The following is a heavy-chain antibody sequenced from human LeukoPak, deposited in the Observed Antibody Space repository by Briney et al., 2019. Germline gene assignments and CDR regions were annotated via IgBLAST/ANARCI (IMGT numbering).Heavy chain of an antibody. J-gene: IGHJ4*02. CDR2: INHSGSP. CDR1: GGSFSGYY. D-gene: IGHD3-22*01. V-gene: IGHV4-34*01. CDR3: ARKYAYYDSSGYYYLTFDC. Sequence: SETLSLTCAVYGGSFSGYYWSWIRQPPGKGLEWIGEINHSGSPNYNPSLKSRVTISVDTSKNQFSLKLSSVTAADTAVYYCARKYAYYDSSGYYYLTFDCWGQGTLVTVSS.